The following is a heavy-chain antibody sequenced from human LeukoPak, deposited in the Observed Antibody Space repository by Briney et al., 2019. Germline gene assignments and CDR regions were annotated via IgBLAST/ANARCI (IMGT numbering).Heavy chain of an antibody. CDR1: GFTFSSHW. CDR3: ARDRLAPFDY. CDR2: IKQDGSEK. J-gene: IGHJ4*02. D-gene: IGHD6-6*01. V-gene: IGHV3-7*01. Sequence: PGGSLRLSCAPSGFTFSSHWMSWVRQAPGKGLEWVANIKQDGSEKYYVDSVKGRFTISRDNAKNSLYLQMNSLRAEDTAVYYCARDRLAPFDYWGQGTLVTVSS.